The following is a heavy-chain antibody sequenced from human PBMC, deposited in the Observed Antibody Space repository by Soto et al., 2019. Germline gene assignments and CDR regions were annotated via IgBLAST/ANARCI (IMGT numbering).Heavy chain of an antibody. D-gene: IGHD6-13*01. CDR3: ARGGGSNSYDY. CDR2: IYYSGRT. CDR1: GGSINSDAYY. V-gene: IGHV4-30-4*01. J-gene: IGHJ4*02. Sequence: QMQLQESGPGLVKPSQTLSLTCTVSGGSINSDAYYWSWIRQPPGKGLEWIGHIYYSGRTYYAPSLESRLTISVDTSKNQFSLKLSSVTAADTAVYYCARGGGSNSYDYWGQGTLVTVSS.